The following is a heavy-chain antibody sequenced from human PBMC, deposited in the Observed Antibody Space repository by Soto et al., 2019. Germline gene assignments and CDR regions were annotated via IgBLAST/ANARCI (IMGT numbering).Heavy chain of an antibody. D-gene: IGHD3-16*02. CDR1: GGSFSGYY. Sequence: QVQLQQWGAGLLKPSETLSLTCAVYGGSFSGYYWSWIRQPPGKGLEWIGEINHSGSTNYNPSLKSRVPISVDTSKNQFSLKLSSVTAADTAVYYCARGIRPYRRGMDVWGQGTTVTVSS. J-gene: IGHJ6*02. CDR3: ARGIRPYRRGMDV. CDR2: INHSGST. V-gene: IGHV4-34*01.